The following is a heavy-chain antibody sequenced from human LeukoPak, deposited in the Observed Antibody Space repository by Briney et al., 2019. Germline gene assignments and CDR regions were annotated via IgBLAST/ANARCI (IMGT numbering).Heavy chain of an antibody. J-gene: IGHJ4*02. CDR2: INHSGST. CDR1: GGSITTYY. D-gene: IGHD3-22*01. Sequence: SETLSLTCTGSGGSITTYYWGWIRQPPGKGLEWIGEINHSGSTNYNPSLKSRVTISVDTSKNQFSLKLSSVTAADTAVYYCARVNMENYYDSSGYYYVVDYWGQGTLVTVPS. CDR3: ARVNMENYYDSSGYYYVVDY. V-gene: IGHV4-34*01.